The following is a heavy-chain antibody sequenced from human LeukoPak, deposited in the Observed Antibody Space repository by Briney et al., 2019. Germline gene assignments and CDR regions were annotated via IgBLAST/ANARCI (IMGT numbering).Heavy chain of an antibody. CDR1: GGSFSGYY. CDR2: IYYSGST. Sequence: SETLSLTCAVYGGSFSGYYWSWIRQPPGKGLEWIGYIYYSGSTNYNPSLKSRVTISVDTSKNQFSLKLSSVTAADTAVYYCARFTGSYKLDYWGQGTLVTVS. D-gene: IGHD3-10*01. J-gene: IGHJ4*02. V-gene: IGHV4-59*01. CDR3: ARFTGSYKLDY.